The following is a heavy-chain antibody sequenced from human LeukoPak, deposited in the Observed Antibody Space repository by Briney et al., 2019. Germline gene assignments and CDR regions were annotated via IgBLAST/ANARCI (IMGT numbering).Heavy chain of an antibody. CDR3: ATKVAGTSYLSH. D-gene: IGHD6-19*01. V-gene: IGHV3-48*03. Sequence: RTGGPLRLSCAASGFTLSSYEMNWLREAPGKGLEGISYIGNSGSPIQLADSVKGRFTISRDNAKNSLYLQMNSLRADDTGTYYCATKVAGTSYLSHWGQGTLVSVSS. J-gene: IGHJ4*02. CDR2: IGNSGSPI. CDR1: GFTLSSYE.